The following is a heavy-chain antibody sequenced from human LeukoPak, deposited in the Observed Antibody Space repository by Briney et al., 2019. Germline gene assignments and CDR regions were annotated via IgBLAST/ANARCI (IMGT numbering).Heavy chain of an antibody. V-gene: IGHV1-2*02. Sequence: GASVKVSCKASGYTFTGYSMHMVRQAPGQGLEWMGWINPNSGDTHYAQKFQGRVTMTRDTSISTAYMELSKLTSDDTALYYCAAAQITGETHHYYYYYMDVWGKATAVTVS. CDR1: GYTFTGYS. CDR3: AAAQITGETHHYYYYYMDV. D-gene: IGHD7-27*01. J-gene: IGHJ6*03. CDR2: INPNSGDT.